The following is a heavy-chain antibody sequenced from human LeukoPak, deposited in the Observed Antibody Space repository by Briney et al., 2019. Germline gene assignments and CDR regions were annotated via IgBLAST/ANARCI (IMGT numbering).Heavy chain of an antibody. CDR1: GFTFSNSW. Sequence: GGSLRLSCAASGFTFSNSWMSWVRQAPGKGLEWVATIKPDGSAQYYADSVKGRFTISRDNSKNSLYLQMNSLRVEDTAVYFCAKDGGRYRFDYWGQGTLVTVSS. J-gene: IGHJ4*02. CDR2: IKPDGSAQ. D-gene: IGHD3-16*02. CDR3: AKDGGRYRFDY. V-gene: IGHV3-7*01.